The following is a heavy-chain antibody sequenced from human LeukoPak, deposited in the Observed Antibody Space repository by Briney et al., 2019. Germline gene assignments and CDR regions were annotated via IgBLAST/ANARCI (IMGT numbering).Heavy chain of an antibody. D-gene: IGHD3-10*01. Sequence: SETLSLTCTVSGGSISSYYWSWIRQPPGKGLEWIGYIYYSGSTNYNPSLKSRVTISVDTSKNQFSLKLSSVTAADTAVYYCARAGLEWFGELSFDYWGQGTLVTVSS. CDR1: GGSISSYY. J-gene: IGHJ4*02. CDR2: IYYSGST. CDR3: ARAGLEWFGELSFDY. V-gene: IGHV4-59*01.